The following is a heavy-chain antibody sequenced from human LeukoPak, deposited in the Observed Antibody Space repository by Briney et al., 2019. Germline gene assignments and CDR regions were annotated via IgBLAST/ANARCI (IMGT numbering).Heavy chain of an antibody. J-gene: IGHJ6*02. CDR2: LGTNDDA. CDR1: GFSFSDYD. CDR3: AREWRGIASHYHGMDV. Sequence: PGGSLRLSCVASGFSFSDYDMYWVRQAAGRGLEWVSALGTNDDAYYLGSVRGRFTISRENVKNSLYLQMNSLGVEDTAVYYCAREWRGIASHYHGMDVWGQGTTVTVSS. V-gene: IGHV3-13*01. D-gene: IGHD6-6*01.